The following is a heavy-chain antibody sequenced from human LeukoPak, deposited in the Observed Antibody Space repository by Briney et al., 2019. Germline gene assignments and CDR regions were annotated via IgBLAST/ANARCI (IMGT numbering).Heavy chain of an antibody. CDR2: ISGSGGST. D-gene: IGHD3-22*01. V-gene: IGHV3-23*01. Sequence: GGSLRLSCAASGFTFSSYAMSWVRQAPGKGLEWVSAISGSGGSTYYADSVKGRFTISRDNSKNTLYLQMNSLRAEDTAVYYCAKEGKYYYDSSGYITDFDYWGQGTPVTVSP. CDR3: AKEGKYYYDSSGYITDFDY. CDR1: GFTFSSYA. J-gene: IGHJ4*02.